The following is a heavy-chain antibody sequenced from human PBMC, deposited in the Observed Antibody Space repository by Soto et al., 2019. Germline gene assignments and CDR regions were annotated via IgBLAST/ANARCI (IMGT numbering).Heavy chain of an antibody. Sequence: PSETLSLTCTVSGGSISSGGYYWSWIRQHPGKGLEWIGYIYYSGSTYYNPSLKSRVTISVDTSKNQFSLKLSSVTAADTAVYYCARVRMVYYYDSSGYSYYFDYWGQGTLVTVSS. D-gene: IGHD3-22*01. J-gene: IGHJ4*02. CDR3: ARVRMVYYYDSSGYSYYFDY. V-gene: IGHV4-31*03. CDR2: IYYSGST. CDR1: GGSISSGGYY.